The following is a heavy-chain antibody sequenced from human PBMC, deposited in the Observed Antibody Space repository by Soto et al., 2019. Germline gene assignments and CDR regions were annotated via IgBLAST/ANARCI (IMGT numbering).Heavy chain of an antibody. CDR2: IYYSGST. CDR1: GGSISSSSYY. J-gene: IGHJ4*02. D-gene: IGHD2-15*01. CDR3: ARGYCSGGSCYRY. Sequence: TLSLTCTVSGGSISSSSYYWGWIRQPPGKGLEWIGSIYYSGSTYYNPSLKSRVTISVDTSKNQFSLKLSSVTAADTAVYYCARGYCSGGSCYRYWGQGSQVTVSS. V-gene: IGHV4-39*01.